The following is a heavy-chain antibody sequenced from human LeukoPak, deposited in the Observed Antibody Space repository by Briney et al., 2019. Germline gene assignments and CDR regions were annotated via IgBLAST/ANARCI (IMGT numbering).Heavy chain of an antibody. J-gene: IGHJ4*02. V-gene: IGHV4-34*01. Sequence: PSETLSLTCAVYGGSFSGYYWSWIRQPPGKGLEWIGEINHSGSTNYNPSLKSRVTISVDTSKNQFSLKLSSVTAADTAVYYCARGKTGLLRWSQGTLVTVSS. CDR2: INHSGST. D-gene: IGHD3-22*01. CDR1: GGSFSGYY. CDR3: ARGKTGLLR.